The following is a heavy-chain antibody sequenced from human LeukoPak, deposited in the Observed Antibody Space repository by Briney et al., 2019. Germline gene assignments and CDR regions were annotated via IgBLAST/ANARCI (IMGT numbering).Heavy chain of an antibody. J-gene: IGHJ4*02. CDR1: GGSISSSSYY. CDR3: ARQVGYCSSTSCYDY. D-gene: IGHD2-2*03. Sequence: PSETLSLTCTVSGGSISSSSYYWGWIRQPPGKGLEWIGSIYYSGSTYYNPSLKSRVTISVDTSKNQFSLKLSSVTAADTAVYYCARQVGYCSSTSCYDYWGQGTRVTVSS. CDR2: IYYSGST. V-gene: IGHV4-39*01.